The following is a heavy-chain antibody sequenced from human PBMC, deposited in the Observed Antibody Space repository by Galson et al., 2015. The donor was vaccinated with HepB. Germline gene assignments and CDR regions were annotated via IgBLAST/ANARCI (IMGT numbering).Heavy chain of an antibody. V-gene: IGHV3-11*06. Sequence: FLRLSCAASGFTFSDYYMSWVRQAPGKGLECVSYISSSSTYTGYADSVEGRFTISRDNAKNSLYLQLNNLRPEDTAVYYCARDRTLVVDGDYFYYYGMDVWGQGTTVTVSS. CDR3: ARDRTLVVDGDYFYYYGMDV. CDR1: GFTFSDYY. D-gene: IGHD4-17*01. J-gene: IGHJ6*02. CDR2: ISSSSTYT.